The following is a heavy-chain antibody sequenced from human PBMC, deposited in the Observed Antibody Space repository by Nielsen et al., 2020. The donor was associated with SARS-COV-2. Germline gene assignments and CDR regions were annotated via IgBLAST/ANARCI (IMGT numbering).Heavy chain of an antibody. Sequence: GGSLRLSCAASGFSFTRFAMNWVRQAPGKGLEWVSAISGSGGSTYYADSVKGRFTISRDNSKNTLFLQMHSLRVEDTAVYYCAKDGVVRGDALDLWGQGTMVTVSS. CDR3: AKDGVVRGDALDL. CDR2: ISGSGGST. J-gene: IGHJ3*01. V-gene: IGHV3-23*01. CDR1: GFSFTRFA. D-gene: IGHD3-10*01.